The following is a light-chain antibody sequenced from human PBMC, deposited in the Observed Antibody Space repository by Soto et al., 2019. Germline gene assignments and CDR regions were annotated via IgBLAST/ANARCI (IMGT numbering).Light chain of an antibody. CDR2: EVS. V-gene: IGLV2-14*01. CDR1: SSDIGGYNY. J-gene: IGLJ1*01. CDR3: SSFTSSSTYV. Sequence: QSVLTQPASVSGSPGQSITISCTGTSSDIGGYNYVSWYQQHPGKAPKHMIYEVSNRPSGVSSRFSGSKSGNTASLTISGLQAEDEADYYCSSFTSSSTYVFGTGTKVTVL.